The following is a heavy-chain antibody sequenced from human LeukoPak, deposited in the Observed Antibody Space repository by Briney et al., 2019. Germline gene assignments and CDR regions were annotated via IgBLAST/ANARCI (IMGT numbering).Heavy chain of an antibody. CDR2: VYYTGST. V-gene: IGHV4-59*01. CDR1: VGSISSYY. D-gene: IGHD5-24*01. Sequence: SETLSLTCTVSVGSISSYYWRWIRQPPGKGLEWIGYVYYTGSTNYNPSLKSHVTISIHTSANQCSLELSSVTAADTDVYYCARGGDGYNTPWFDPWGQGTLVTVSS. CDR3: ARGGDGYNTPWFDP. J-gene: IGHJ5*02.